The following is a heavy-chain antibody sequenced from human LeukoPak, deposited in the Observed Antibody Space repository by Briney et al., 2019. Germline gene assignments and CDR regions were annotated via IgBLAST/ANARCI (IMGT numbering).Heavy chain of an antibody. CDR2: INAGNGNT. D-gene: IGHD5-18*01. CDR1: GYTFTSYA. J-gene: IGHJ3*02. Sequence: ASVKVSCKASGYTFTSYAMHWVRQAPGQRLEWMGWINAGNGNTKYSQEFQGRVTITRDTSASTAYMELSSLRSEDMAVYYCARDFPGYSYGLGAFDIWGQGTMVTVSS. CDR3: ARDFPGYSYGLGAFDI. V-gene: IGHV1-3*03.